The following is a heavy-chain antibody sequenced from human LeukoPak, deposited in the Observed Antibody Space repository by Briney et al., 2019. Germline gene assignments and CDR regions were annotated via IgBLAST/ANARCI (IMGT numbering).Heavy chain of an antibody. Sequence: ASVKVSCRASGYTFSGYYMHWVRQAPGQGLEWVGWINPNSGGTNYAQKFQGRVTMTRDTSISTAYMELSRLLSGDTAVYYCARGKTMVYCGGDCYRFDNWGQGTLVTVSS. CDR1: GYTFSGYY. V-gene: IGHV1-2*02. J-gene: IGHJ4*02. CDR3: ARGKTMVYCGGDCYRFDN. CDR2: INPNSGGT. D-gene: IGHD2-21*02.